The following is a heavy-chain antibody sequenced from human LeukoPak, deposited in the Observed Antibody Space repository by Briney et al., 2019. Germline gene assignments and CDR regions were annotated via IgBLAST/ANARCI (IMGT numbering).Heavy chain of an antibody. D-gene: IGHD6-13*01. Sequence: SETLSLTCTVSGGSISSYYWSWIRQPAGKGLEWIGRIYTSGSTNYNPSLKSRVTMSVDTSKNQFSLKLSSVTAADTAMYYCASSIGYPGPFDPWGQGTLVTVSS. CDR1: GGSISSYY. CDR2: IYTSGST. J-gene: IGHJ5*02. V-gene: IGHV4-4*07. CDR3: ASSIGYPGPFDP.